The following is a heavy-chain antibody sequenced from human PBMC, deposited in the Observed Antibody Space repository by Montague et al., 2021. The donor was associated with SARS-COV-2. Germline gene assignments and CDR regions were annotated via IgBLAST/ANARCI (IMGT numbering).Heavy chain of an antibody. Sequence: SETLSLTCTVSGGSVNSTNWWSWVRQPPGKVLEWIAEVYRTGGTIFNPSFRSRVTLSIDRSKNLFSLNLNSVTVADTAVYYCARTGAYDHFDYWGPGTLVTVSS. CDR2: VYRTGGT. V-gene: IGHV4-4*02. CDR3: ARTGAYDHFDY. J-gene: IGHJ4*02. CDR1: GGSVNSTNW. D-gene: IGHD5-12*01.